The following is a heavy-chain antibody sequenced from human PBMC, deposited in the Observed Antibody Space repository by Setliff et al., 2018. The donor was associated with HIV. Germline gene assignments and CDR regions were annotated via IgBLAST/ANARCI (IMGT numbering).Heavy chain of an antibody. V-gene: IGHV3-33*06. CDR1: GFAFDDYA. CDR3: VKNLYTEMWGEIFDS. J-gene: IGHJ4*02. D-gene: IGHD3-16*01. CDR2: IWHDGSNQ. Sequence: LKISCAASGFAFDDYAMHWVRQAPGKGLEWVAVIWHDGSNQYYADSVKGRFTISRDNSRNTQYLQMNSLSVEDTAVYYCVKNLYTEMWGEIFDSWGRGTLVTVSS.